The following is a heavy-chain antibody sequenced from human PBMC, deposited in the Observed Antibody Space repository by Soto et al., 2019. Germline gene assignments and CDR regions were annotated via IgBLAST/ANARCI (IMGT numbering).Heavy chain of an antibody. CDR1: GFTFSSYG. CDR2: ISYDGSNK. D-gene: IGHD1-1*01. CDR3: AKDRKLERRGGFDY. V-gene: IGHV3-30*18. J-gene: IGHJ4*02. Sequence: QVQLVESGGGVVQPGRSLRLSCAASGFTFSSYGMHWVRQAPGKGLEWVAVISYDGSNKYYADSVKGRFTISRDKSKNTRYLQMKSLRAEDTAVYYCAKDRKLERRGGFDYWGQGTLVTVS.